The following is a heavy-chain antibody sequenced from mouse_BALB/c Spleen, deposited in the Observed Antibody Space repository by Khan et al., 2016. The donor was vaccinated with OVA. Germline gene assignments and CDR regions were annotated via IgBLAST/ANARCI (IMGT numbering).Heavy chain of an antibody. V-gene: IGHV3-8*02. CDR2: IIYTGYT. D-gene: IGHD2-14*01. Sequence: EVKLLESGPSLVKPSQTLSLTCSVTGDSITTGYWNWIRKFPGNKLEYMGYIIYTGYTYYNPSLKSRLSITRHTSNNQYYLQLNSVTDEDTATYYCARSTYRYAFVYWGQGTLVTVSA. CDR1: GDSITTGY. J-gene: IGHJ3*01. CDR3: ARSTYRYAFVY.